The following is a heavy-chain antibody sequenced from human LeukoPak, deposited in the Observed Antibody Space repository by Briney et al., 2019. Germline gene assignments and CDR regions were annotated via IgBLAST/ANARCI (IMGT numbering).Heavy chain of an antibody. J-gene: IGHJ4*02. V-gene: IGHV4-34*01. CDR3: ARGARVGYSSGWSIDY. D-gene: IGHD6-19*01. CDR1: GGSFSGYY. CDR2: INHSGNT. Sequence: SETLSLTCAVYGGSFSGYYWSWIRQPPGKGLEWIGEINHSGNTNYNPSLKSRLTISVDTSKNQFSLKLNSVTAADTAVYYCARGARVGYSSGWSIDYWGKGTLVTVSS.